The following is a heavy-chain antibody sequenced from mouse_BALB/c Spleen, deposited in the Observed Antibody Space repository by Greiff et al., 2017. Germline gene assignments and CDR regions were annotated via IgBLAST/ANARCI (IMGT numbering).Heavy chain of an antibody. CDR2: ISSGGST. Sequence: DVKLVESGGGLVKPGGSLKLSCAASGFTFSSYAMSWVRQTPEKRLEWVASISSGGSTYYPDSVKGRFTISRDNARNILYLQMSSLRSEDTAMYYCARGVHYYGYAWFAYWGQGTLVTVSA. CDR1: GFTFSSYA. D-gene: IGHD1-2*01. J-gene: IGHJ3*01. V-gene: IGHV5-6-5*01. CDR3: ARGVHYYGYAWFAY.